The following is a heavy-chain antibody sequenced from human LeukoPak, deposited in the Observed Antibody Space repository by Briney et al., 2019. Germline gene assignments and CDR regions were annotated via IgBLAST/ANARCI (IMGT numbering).Heavy chain of an antibody. CDR2: IKPDGSEK. CDR1: GFNFGSYW. Sequence: PGGSLRLSCAASGFNFGSYWMSWVRQAPGKGLEWVANIKPDGSEKYYVDSVKGRFSISRHNSKNTLYLQMNSLRAEDTAVYYCAISSSGDNGYYYGMDVWGQGTTVTVSS. V-gene: IGHV3-7*05. J-gene: IGHJ6*02. D-gene: IGHD3-3*01. CDR3: AISSSGDNGYYYGMDV.